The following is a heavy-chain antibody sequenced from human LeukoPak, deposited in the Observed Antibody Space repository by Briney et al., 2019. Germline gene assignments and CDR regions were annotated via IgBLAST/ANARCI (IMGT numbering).Heavy chain of an antibody. CDR1: GGTFSSYA. D-gene: IGHD3-9*01. CDR2: IIPIFGTV. V-gene: IGHV1-69*06. CDR3: ARDVRYFDLWYYYYYMDV. J-gene: IGHJ6*03. Sequence: SVKVSCKASGGTFSSYAISWVRQAPGEGLEWMGGIIPIFGTVNYAQKFQGRVSITADKSTTTAYMELSSLRSEDTAVYYCARDVRYFDLWYYYYYMDVWGKGTTVTISS.